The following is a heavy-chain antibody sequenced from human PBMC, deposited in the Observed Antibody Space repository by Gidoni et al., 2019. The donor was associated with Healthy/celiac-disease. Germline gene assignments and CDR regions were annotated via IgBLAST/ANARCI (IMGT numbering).Heavy chain of an antibody. Sequence: QVQLQESGPGLVKPSETLSLTCTVSGGSISSYYWIWIRQPAGKGLEWIVRIYTSWSTNYNPSLKSRVTMSVDTSKNQFSLKLSSVTAADTAVYYCARERDSSGYYHDAFDIWGQGTMVTVSS. CDR3: ARERDSSGYYHDAFDI. V-gene: IGHV4-4*07. CDR2: IYTSWST. J-gene: IGHJ3*02. CDR1: GGSISSYY. D-gene: IGHD3-22*01.